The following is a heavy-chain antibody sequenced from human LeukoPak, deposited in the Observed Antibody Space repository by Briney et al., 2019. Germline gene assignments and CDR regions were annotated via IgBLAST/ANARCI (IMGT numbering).Heavy chain of an antibody. V-gene: IGHV3-7*01. Sequence: QPGGSLRLSCADSGFTFSSYWMSWVRQAPGKGLEWVANIKQDGSEKYYVDSVKGRFTFSRDNAKNSLYLQMNSLRAEDTSVYYCARGWYYDYWGQGTLVTVSS. J-gene: IGHJ4*02. CDR1: GFTFSSYW. CDR2: IKQDGSEK. D-gene: IGHD6-13*01. CDR3: ARGWYYDY.